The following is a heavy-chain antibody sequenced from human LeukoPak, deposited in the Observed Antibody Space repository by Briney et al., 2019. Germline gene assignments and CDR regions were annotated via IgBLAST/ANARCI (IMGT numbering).Heavy chain of an antibody. Sequence: SETLSLTCTVSGGSISSYYWSWIRQPPGKGLEWIGYIYYSGSTNYNPSLKGRVTISVDTSKNQFSLKLSSVTAADTAVYYCARGEGDGYNENPFDYWGQGTLVTVSS. V-gene: IGHV4-59*08. CDR2: IYYSGST. CDR1: GGSISSYY. J-gene: IGHJ4*02. D-gene: IGHD5-24*01. CDR3: ARGEGDGYNENPFDY.